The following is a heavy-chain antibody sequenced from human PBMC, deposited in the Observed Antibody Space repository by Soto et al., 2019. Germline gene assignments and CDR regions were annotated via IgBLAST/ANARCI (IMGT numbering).Heavy chain of an antibody. Sequence: EVQLLESGGGLGQPGGSLRLSCAASGFTFRSSAMSWVRQAPGKGLEWVSTISDSGATTDYADSVKGRFTISRDNSKNTVFLQMYSLRAEDTAVYYCAKVGRDYYGMDVWGQGTTVSVSS. CDR3: AKVGRDYYGMDV. CDR1: GFTFRSSA. CDR2: ISDSGATT. V-gene: IGHV3-23*01. J-gene: IGHJ6*02.